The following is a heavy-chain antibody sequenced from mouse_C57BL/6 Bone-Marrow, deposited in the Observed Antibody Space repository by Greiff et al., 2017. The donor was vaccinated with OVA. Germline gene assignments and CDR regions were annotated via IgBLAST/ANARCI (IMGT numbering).Heavy chain of an antibody. D-gene: IGHD2-4*01. CDR2: IYPRDGST. J-gene: IGHJ2*01. V-gene: IGHV1-85*01. CDR3: ARGGYDYDPYFDY. Sequence: VQLQQSGPELVKPGASVKLSCKASGYTFTSYDINWVKQRPGQGLEWIGWIYPRDGSTKYNEKFKGKATLTVDTSSSTAYMELHSLTSEDSAVYFCARGGYDYDPYFDYWGQGTTLTVSS. CDR1: GYTFTSYD.